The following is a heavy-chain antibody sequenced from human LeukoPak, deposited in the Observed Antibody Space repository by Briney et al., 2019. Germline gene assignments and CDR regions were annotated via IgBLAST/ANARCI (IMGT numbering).Heavy chain of an antibody. CDR1: GFTFSSYG. CDR3: ARGPRGTGLNP. V-gene: IGHV3-33*01. Sequence: GGSLRLSCAASGFTFSSYGMHWVRQAPGKGLEWVAVIWNDGSRNYHADSVKGRFTISRDNSKSMLYLQMSSRRAEDTAVYYCARGPRGTGLNPWGQGTLVTVSS. CDR2: IWNDGSRN. J-gene: IGHJ5*02. D-gene: IGHD1-14*01.